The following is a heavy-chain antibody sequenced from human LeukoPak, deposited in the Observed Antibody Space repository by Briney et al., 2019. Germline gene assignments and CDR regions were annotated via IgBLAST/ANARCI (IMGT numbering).Heavy chain of an antibody. V-gene: IGHV4-4*02. J-gene: IGHJ4*02. CDR1: GGSISISNW. CDR3: ATTGRGFYIDY. Sequence: SGTLSLTCAVSGGSISISNWWSWVRQPPGKGLEWIGEIYHSGSTNYNPSLKSRVTISVDKSKNQFSLKLTSVTAADTAVYYCATTGRGFYIDYWGQGTLVTVSS. CDR2: IYHSGST. D-gene: IGHD3-22*01.